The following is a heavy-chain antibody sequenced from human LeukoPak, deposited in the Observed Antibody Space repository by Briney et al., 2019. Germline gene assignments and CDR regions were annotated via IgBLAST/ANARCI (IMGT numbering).Heavy chain of an antibody. Sequence: SETLSLTCAVYGGSFSGYYWSWIRQPPGKGLEWIGEINHSGSTNYNPSLKSRVTISVDTSKNQFPLKLSSVTAADTAVYYCARGPLGTIAAAEYYFDYWGQGTLVTVSS. V-gene: IGHV4-34*01. CDR3: ARGPLGTIAAAEYYFDY. D-gene: IGHD6-13*01. J-gene: IGHJ4*02. CDR1: GGSFSGYY. CDR2: INHSGST.